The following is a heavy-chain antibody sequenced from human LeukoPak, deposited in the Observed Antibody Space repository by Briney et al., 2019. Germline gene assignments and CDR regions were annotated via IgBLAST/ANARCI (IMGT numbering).Heavy chain of an antibody. J-gene: IGHJ3*02. CDR2: ISSSSSYI. CDR1: GFTFSSYS. CDR3: ARDRVATISRRAFDI. V-gene: IGHV3-21*01. D-gene: IGHD5-24*01. Sequence: GGSLRLSCAASGFTFSSYSMNWVRQAPGKGLEWVSSISSSSSYIYYADSVKGRFTISRDNAKNSLYLQMNSLRAEDTAVYYCARDRVATISRRAFDIWGQGTMVTVSS.